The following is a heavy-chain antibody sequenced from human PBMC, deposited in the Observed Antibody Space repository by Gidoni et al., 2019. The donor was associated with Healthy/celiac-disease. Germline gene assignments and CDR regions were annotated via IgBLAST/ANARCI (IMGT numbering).Heavy chain of an antibody. CDR1: GVSFSGYY. V-gene: IGHV4-34*01. D-gene: IGHD6-13*01. Sequence: QVQLQQWCAGLLKPSETLSLTRAAYGVSFSGYYWSWTRQPPGTGLEWIGEINHSGSNNYNQSLKSRVTISVDTSKNQFSLKLSSVNAAETAVYYCARGPQQRIAAAGTGSTIRYFDLWGRGTLVTVSS. CDR3: ARGPQQRIAAAGTGSTIRYFDL. CDR2: INHSGSN. J-gene: IGHJ2*01.